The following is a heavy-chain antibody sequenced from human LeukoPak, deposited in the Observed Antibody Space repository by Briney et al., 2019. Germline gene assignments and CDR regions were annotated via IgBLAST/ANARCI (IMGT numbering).Heavy chain of an antibody. CDR3: ATQPTGFPNWFDP. D-gene: IGHD2-8*02. CDR1: GAFITSSPYN. V-gene: IGHV4-39*01. CDR2: ISYSGTT. J-gene: IGHJ5*02. Sequence: SETLSLTCTVSGAFITSSPYNWAWIRQPPGKGLEWFGTISYSGTTYYNPSLRSRVTMSVDTSKNQFSLKLRSVTAADTTLYYCATQPTGFPNWFDPWGQGILVTVSS.